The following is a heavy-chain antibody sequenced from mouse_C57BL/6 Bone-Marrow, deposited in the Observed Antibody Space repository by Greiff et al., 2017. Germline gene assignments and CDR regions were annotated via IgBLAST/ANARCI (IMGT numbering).Heavy chain of an antibody. CDR2: IDPSDSYT. Sequence: VQLQQPGAELVMPGASVKLSCKASGYTFTSYWMHWVKQRPGQGLEWIGEIDPSDSYTNYNQKFKGKSTLTGDKSSSTAYMQLSSLTSEDSAVXYCAADGYYGFAYWGQGTLVTVAA. D-gene: IGHD2-3*01. V-gene: IGHV1-69*01. CDR1: GYTFTSYW. J-gene: IGHJ3*01. CDR3: AADGYYGFAY.